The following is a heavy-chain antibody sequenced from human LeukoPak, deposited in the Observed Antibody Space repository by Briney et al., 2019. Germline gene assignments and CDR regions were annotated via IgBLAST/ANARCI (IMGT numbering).Heavy chain of an antibody. CDR1: GFTFSNYW. Sequence: GGSLRLSCAASGFTFSNYWMTWVRQAPGKGLEWVANINQDGNDKYYVDSVKGRFTISRDNTKSSLFLQMNSLRAEDTAVYYCAVTRTRGDHWGQGTLVTVTS. CDR3: AVTRTRGDH. V-gene: IGHV3-7*03. CDR2: INQDGNDK. J-gene: IGHJ4*02. D-gene: IGHD2-21*01.